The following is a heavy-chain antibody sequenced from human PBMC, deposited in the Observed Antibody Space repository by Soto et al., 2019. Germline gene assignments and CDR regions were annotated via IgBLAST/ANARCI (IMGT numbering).Heavy chain of an antibody. CDR3: AKAKDDYAAGDI. J-gene: IGHJ3*02. Sequence: ASVKVSCKASGGTFSSYAISCVLQAPGQGLEWMGWISAYNGNTNYAQKLQGRVTMTTDTSTSTAYMELRSLRSDDTAVYYCAKAKDDYAAGDILVQGTMVTVSS. CDR2: ISAYNGNT. CDR1: GGTFSSYA. V-gene: IGHV1-18*01. D-gene: IGHD2-2*01.